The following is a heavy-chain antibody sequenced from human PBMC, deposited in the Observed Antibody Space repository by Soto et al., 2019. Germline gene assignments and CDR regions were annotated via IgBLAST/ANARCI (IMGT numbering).Heavy chain of an antibody. V-gene: IGHV4-59*08. Sequence: SETLSLTCTVSGGSISSYYWNWIRQPPGKGLEWIGYIYYTGSTNYNPSLKSRVTISVDTSKKQFSLKLNSVTAADTAVYYCARRMQYYYGSGVNYYYYMDVWGKGTTVTVSS. CDR2: IYYTGST. CDR1: GGSISSYY. J-gene: IGHJ6*03. CDR3: ARRMQYYYGSGVNYYYYMDV. D-gene: IGHD3-10*01.